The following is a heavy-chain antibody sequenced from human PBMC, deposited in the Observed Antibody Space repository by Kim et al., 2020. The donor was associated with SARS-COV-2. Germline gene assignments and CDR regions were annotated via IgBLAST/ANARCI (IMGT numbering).Heavy chain of an antibody. V-gene: IGHV3-74*01. CDR3: ARAPWDYDSSGYYYGAFDI. Sequence: GRFTISRDNAKNTLYLQMNSLRAEDTAVYYCARAPWDYDSSGYYYGAFDIWGQGTMVTVSS. J-gene: IGHJ3*02. D-gene: IGHD3-22*01.